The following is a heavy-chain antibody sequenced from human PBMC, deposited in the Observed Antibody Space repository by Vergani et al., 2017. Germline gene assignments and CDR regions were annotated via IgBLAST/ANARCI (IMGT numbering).Heavy chain of an antibody. CDR1: GYTFTGYY. V-gene: IGHV1-2*02. J-gene: IGHJ6*03. CDR2: ISAYNGNT. Sequence: QVQLVQSGAEVKKPGASVKVSCKASGYTFTGYYMHWVRQAPGQGLEWMGWISAYNGNTNYAQKLQGRVTMTRDTSISTAYMELSRLRSDDTAVYYCARSSPLYYMDVWGKGTTVTVSS. CDR3: ARSSPLYYMDV.